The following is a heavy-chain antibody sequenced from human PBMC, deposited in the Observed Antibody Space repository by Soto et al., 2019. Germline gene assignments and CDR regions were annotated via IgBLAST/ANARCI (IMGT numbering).Heavy chain of an antibody. CDR1: GFTFSSYA. V-gene: IGHV3-30*03. CDR3: ARGTIVARQHLDY. D-gene: IGHD6-6*01. J-gene: IGHJ4*02. CDR2: ISIRGGDE. Sequence: QVQLVEPGGGVVQPGKSLRLSCAASGFTFSSYAMHWARQAPGKGLEWVTVISIRGGDEYYAESVRGRFTISRDDSKNTLYLQMDSLRVEDTAVYYCARGTIVARQHLDYWGQGTPVTVSS.